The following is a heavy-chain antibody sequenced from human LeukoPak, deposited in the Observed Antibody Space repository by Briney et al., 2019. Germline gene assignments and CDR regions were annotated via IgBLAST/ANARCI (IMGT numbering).Heavy chain of an antibody. D-gene: IGHD6-13*01. CDR2: IYYSGST. V-gene: IGHV4-59*11. J-gene: IGHJ6*03. CDR1: GGSISSHY. CDR3: ARVHSGYSSSWSGYYYYYMDV. Sequence: SETLSLTCTVSGGSISSHYWSWIRQPPGKGLEWIGYIYYSGSTNYNPPLKSRVTISVDTSKNQFSLKLSSVTAADTAVYYCARVHSGYSSSWSGYYYYYMDVWGKGTTVTVSS.